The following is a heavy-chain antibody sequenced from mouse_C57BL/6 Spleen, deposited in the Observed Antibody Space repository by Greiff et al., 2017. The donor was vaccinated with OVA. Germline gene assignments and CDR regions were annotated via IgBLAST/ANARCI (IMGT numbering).Heavy chain of an antibody. Sequence: VQLQQSGAELVKPGASVKLSCTASGFNIKDYYMHWVKQRTEQGLEWIGRIDPEDGETKYAPKFPGKATITADTSSNTAYLQLSSLTSEDTAVYYCARRPYDYWGQGTTLTVSS. J-gene: IGHJ2*01. CDR2: IDPEDGET. V-gene: IGHV14-2*01. D-gene: IGHD2-10*01. CDR3: ARRPYDY. CDR1: GFNIKDYY.